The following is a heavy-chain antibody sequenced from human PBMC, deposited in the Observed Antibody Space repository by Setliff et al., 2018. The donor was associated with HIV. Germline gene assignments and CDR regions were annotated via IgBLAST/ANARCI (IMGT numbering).Heavy chain of an antibody. V-gene: IGHV1-8*02. Sequence: GASVKVSCKASGYTFSSYDINWVRQATGQGLEWMGWMNPNSGNTGYAQKFQGRVTMTRNTSISTAYMELSSLRSEDTAVYYCARDIGGWHEIETEYFQHWGQGTLVTVSS. CDR2: MNPNSGNT. CDR1: GYTFSSYD. J-gene: IGHJ1*01. D-gene: IGHD6-19*01. CDR3: ARDIGGWHEIETEYFQH.